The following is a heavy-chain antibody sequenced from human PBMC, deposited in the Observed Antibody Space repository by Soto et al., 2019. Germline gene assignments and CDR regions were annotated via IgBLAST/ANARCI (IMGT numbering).Heavy chain of an antibody. CDR2: IYWDDDK. Sequence: QITLKESGPTLVKPTQTLTLTCTFSGFSLSTSGVGVGWIRQPPGKALEWLALIYWDDDKRYSPSLTSRITITKETSKNQVVLTMTNMEPVDTATYYCAHSLIPNWGSRGAFDYWGQGTLVTVSS. J-gene: IGHJ4*02. CDR1: GFSLSTSGVG. CDR3: AHSLIPNWGSRGAFDY. D-gene: IGHD7-27*01. V-gene: IGHV2-5*02.